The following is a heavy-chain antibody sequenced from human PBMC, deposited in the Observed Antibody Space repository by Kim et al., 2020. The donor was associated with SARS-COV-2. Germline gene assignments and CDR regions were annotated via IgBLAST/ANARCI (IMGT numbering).Heavy chain of an antibody. J-gene: IGHJ4*02. CDR1: GGSISSYY. Sequence: SETLSLTCTVSGGSISSYYWSWIRQPPGKGLEWIGYIYYSGSTNYNPSLKSRVTISVDTSKNQVSLKLSSVTAADTAVYYCARDVGSQFDYWGQGTLVTVSS. CDR2: IYYSGST. D-gene: IGHD1-26*01. V-gene: IGHV4-59*01. CDR3: ARDVGSQFDY.